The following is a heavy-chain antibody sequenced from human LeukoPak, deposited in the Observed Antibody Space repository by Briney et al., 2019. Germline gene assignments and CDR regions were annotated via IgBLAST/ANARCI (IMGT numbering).Heavy chain of an antibody. Sequence: SQTLSLTCAISGDSVSSNSATWNWISQSPSRGLEWLGRTYYRSKWYNDYAVSVNSRITINPDTSNNQFSLQLNSVTPEDTAVYYCARGGPRYFDYWGQGTLITVSS. CDR3: ARGGPRYFDY. V-gene: IGHV6-1*01. CDR1: GDSVSSNSAT. CDR2: TYYRSKWYN. D-gene: IGHD3-16*01. J-gene: IGHJ4*02.